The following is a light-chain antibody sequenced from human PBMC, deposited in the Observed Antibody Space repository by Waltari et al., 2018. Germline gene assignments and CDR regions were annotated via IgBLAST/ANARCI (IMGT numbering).Light chain of an antibody. J-gene: IGLJ1*01. CDR1: AFGDRY. V-gene: IGLV3-1*01. CDR2: QDS. Sequence: SYDLTQPPSVSVSPGEPAITTCSAHAFGDRYACWYQKKPGQSPVLVLYQDSERPSGVPERFSGSNSENTATLTISGTQAIDEAEYYCQAWDSTTSYVFGGGTKVTVL. CDR3: QAWDSTTSYV.